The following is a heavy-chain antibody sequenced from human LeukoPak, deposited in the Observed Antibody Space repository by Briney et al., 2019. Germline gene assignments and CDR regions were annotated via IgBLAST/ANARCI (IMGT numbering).Heavy chain of an antibody. J-gene: IGHJ5*02. CDR3: ARGGGSWYNWFDP. Sequence: PGGSLRLSCAASGFTFSSYGMHWVRQAPGKGLEWVAVISYDGSYKHDADSVKGRFTISRDNAKNSLDLQMNSLRAEDTAVYYCARGGGSWYNWFDPWGQGTLVTVSS. V-gene: IGHV3-30*03. D-gene: IGHD6-13*01. CDR2: ISYDGSYK. CDR1: GFTFSSYG.